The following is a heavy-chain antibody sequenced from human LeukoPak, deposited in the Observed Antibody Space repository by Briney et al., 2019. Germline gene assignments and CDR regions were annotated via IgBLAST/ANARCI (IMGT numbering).Heavy chain of an antibody. J-gene: IGHJ4*02. CDR1: GFTVSSTY. CDR3: ARDQLTETTSG. D-gene: IGHD4-17*01. V-gene: IGHV3-53*01. Sequence: GGPLRLSCAASGFTVSSTYMSWVRQAPGKGLEWVSVLYRDGSTYYADSVKGRFTISRDNSKNTLYLQMKSLRAEDTAVYYCARDQLTETTSGWGQGTLVTVSS. CDR2: LYRDGST.